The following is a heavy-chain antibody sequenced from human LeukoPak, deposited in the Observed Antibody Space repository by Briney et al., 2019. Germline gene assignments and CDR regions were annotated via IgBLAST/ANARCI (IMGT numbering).Heavy chain of an antibody. J-gene: IGHJ5*02. CDR1: GGSISSGGYY. V-gene: IGHV4-31*03. D-gene: IGHD1-14*01. CDR2: IYYSGST. Sequence: SETLSLTCTVSGGSISSGGYYWSWTRQHPGKGLEWIGYIYYSGSTYYNPSLKSRVTISVDTSKIQFSLKLSSVTAADTAVYYCARVALRDRAGKNWFDPWGQGTLVTVSS. CDR3: ARVALRDRAGKNWFDP.